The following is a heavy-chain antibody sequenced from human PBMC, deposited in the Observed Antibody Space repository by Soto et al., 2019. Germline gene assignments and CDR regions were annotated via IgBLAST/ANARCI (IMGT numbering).Heavy chain of an antibody. V-gene: IGHV4-59*11. CDR1: GGSISNHY. D-gene: IGHD7-27*01. Sequence: SETMSLTCTVSGGSISNHYWSWIRQPPGKGLEWIGYIYYNGNTNYNPPLKSRVTMSVDTSKNQISLKLSSVTAADTAVYYCTRANWYSEYWGQGTLVTVSS. CDR2: IYYNGNT. CDR3: TRANWYSEY. J-gene: IGHJ4*02.